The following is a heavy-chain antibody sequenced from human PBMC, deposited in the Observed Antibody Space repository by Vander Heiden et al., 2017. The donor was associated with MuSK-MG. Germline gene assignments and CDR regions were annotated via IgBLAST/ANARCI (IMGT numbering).Heavy chain of an antibody. J-gene: IGHJ6*02. Sequence: QVQLQESGPGLVKPSETLSLTCPVSGYSISSGYYWGWIRQPPGKGLEWIGSIYHSGSTYYNPSLKSRVTISVDTSKNQFSLKLSSVTAADTAVYYCASTGYSYGYYYYYGMDVWGQGTTVTVSS. CDR2: IYHSGST. CDR1: GYSISSGYY. CDR3: ASTGYSYGYYYYYGMDV. D-gene: IGHD5-18*01. V-gene: IGHV4-38-2*01.